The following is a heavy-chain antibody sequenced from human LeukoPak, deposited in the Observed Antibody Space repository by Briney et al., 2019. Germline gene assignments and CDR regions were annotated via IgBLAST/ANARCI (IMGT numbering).Heavy chain of an antibody. Sequence: MASETLSLTCSVSGASLSSYYWDWLRQSPGKGLEWIGYISDTGKTDSNPSLKSRVTISLGTSKTQFSLRLRSVTAADSAVYYCATGYYKPFATWGPGILVTVSS. CDR3: ATGYYKPFAT. V-gene: IGHV4-59*01. D-gene: IGHD1-26*01. J-gene: IGHJ5*02. CDR2: ISDTGKT. CDR1: GASLSSYY.